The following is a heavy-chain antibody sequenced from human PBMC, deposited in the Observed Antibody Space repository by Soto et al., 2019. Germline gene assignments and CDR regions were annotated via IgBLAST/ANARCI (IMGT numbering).Heavy chain of an antibody. CDR3: ARVGYCGGDCYPLDY. Sequence: EVQLVESGGGLVQPGGSLRLSCAASGFTFSSYEMNWVRQAPGKGLEWVSYISSSGSTIYYADSVKGRFTISRDNAKNSRYLQMNSLRAEDTAVYYCARVGYCGGDCYPLDYWGQGTLVTVSS. V-gene: IGHV3-48*03. CDR2: ISSSGSTI. J-gene: IGHJ4*02. CDR1: GFTFSSYE. D-gene: IGHD2-21*02.